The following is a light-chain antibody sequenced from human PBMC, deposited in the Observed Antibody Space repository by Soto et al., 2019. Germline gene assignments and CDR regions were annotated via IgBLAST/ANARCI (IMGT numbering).Light chain of an antibody. CDR3: AAWDGSLNKVL. Sequence: QSVLTQPPSASGTPGQRVTISCSGSGSSIGTNTVNWYRQLPGTAPKLLIYGNNQRPSGVPDRFSGSKSGTSASLAISGLQSEDEAKYYCAAWDGSLNKVLFGGGTKVTVL. J-gene: IGLJ2*01. CDR2: GNN. CDR1: GSSIGTNT. V-gene: IGLV1-44*01.